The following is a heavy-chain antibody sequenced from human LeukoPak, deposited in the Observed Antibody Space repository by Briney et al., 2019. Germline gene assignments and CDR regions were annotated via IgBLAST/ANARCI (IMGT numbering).Heavy chain of an antibody. D-gene: IGHD3-22*01. CDR3: AKDPAYYYDSSGYGEYFQH. CDR1: GFTFSSYV. V-gene: IGHV3-30*02. Sequence: GGSLRLSCVASGFTFSSYVMHWVRQAPGKGLEWVAFIRYDGSSKYYADSVKGRFTISRDNSKNTLYLQMNSLRAEDTAVYYCAKDPAYYYDSSGYGEYFQHWGQGTLVTVSS. J-gene: IGHJ1*01. CDR2: IRYDGSSK.